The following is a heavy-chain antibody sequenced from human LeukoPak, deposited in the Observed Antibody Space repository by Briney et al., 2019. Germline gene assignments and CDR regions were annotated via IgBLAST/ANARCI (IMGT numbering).Heavy chain of an antibody. J-gene: IGHJ6*02. CDR2: INHSGST. V-gene: IGHV4-34*01. D-gene: IGHD3-3*01. CDR3: ARAGPSFGVVSYHYYGMDV. CDR1: GGSFSGYY. Sequence: SETLSLTCAVYGGSFSGYYWSWIRQPPGKGLEWIGEINHSGSTNYNPSLKRRVTISVDTSKHPFSLKLSSVTAADTAVYYCARAGPSFGVVSYHYYGMDVWGQGTTVTVSS.